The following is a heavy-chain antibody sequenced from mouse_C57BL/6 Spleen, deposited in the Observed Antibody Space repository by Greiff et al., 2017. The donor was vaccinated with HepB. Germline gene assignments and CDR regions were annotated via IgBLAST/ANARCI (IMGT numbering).Heavy chain of an antibody. J-gene: IGHJ2*01. Sequence: DVKLQESGGGLVKPGGSLKLSCAASGFTFSDYGMHWVRQAPEKGLEWVAYISSGSSTIYYADTVKGRFTISRDNAKNTLFLQMTSLRSEDTAMYYCARELTGTMGFDYWGQGTTLTVSS. D-gene: IGHD4-1*01. CDR2: ISSGSSTI. CDR3: ARELTGTMGFDY. CDR1: GFTFSDYG. V-gene: IGHV5-17*01.